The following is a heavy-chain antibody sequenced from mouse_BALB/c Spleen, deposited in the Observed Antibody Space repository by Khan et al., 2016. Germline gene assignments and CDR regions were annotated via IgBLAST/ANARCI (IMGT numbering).Heavy chain of an antibody. CDR3: ARTDRRGYFDY. V-gene: IGHV1-9*01. Sequence: LEVSGAELMKPGASVKISCKATGYTFSSYWIEWVKQRPGHGLEWIGEILPGSGSTNYNEKFRGKATFTADTSSNTAYMQLSSLTSEDSAVHYCARTDRRGYFDYWGQGTTLTVSS. CDR2: ILPGSGST. CDR1: GYTFSSYW. J-gene: IGHJ2*01.